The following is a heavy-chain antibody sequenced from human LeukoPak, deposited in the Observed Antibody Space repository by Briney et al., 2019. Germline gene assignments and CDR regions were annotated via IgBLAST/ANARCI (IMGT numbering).Heavy chain of an antibody. V-gene: IGHV4-30-2*06. Sequence: SETLSLTCAVCGGSISSGGYSWSWIRQSPGKGLEWIGYIYHSGSTYYNPSLRSRVTISVDRSKNQFSLKLNSVTAADTAVYYCARAHAGGTSFDYWGQGTLVTVSS. J-gene: IGHJ4*02. D-gene: IGHD4-23*01. CDR1: GGSISSGGYS. CDR3: ARAHAGGTSFDY. CDR2: IYHSGST.